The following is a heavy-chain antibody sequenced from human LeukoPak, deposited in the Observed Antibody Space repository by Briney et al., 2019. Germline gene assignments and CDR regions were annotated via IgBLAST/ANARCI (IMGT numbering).Heavy chain of an antibody. Sequence: PSETLSLTCTVSGGSISSSSYYWGWIRQPPGKGLEWIGSIYYSGSTYYNPSLKSRVTISVDTSKNQFSLKLSSVTAADTALYYCETTITMIVVVTNRFDYWGHGTLVTVSS. D-gene: IGHD3-22*01. V-gene: IGHV4-39*01. J-gene: IGHJ4*01. CDR2: IYYSGST. CDR3: ETTITMIVVVTNRFDY. CDR1: GGSISSSSYY.